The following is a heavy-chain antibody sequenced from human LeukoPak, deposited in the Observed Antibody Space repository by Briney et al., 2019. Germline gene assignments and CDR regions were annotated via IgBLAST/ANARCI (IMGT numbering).Heavy chain of an antibody. D-gene: IGHD4-17*01. CDR1: GFTFCRDA. Sequence: GGGPGPSRAASGFTFCRDAISWVRQGPGEGVGGGSAISGSGGSTYYADSVKGRFTISRDNSKNTLYLQMNSLRAEDTAVYYCAKSYDYGDYVLYWGQGTLVTVSS. V-gene: IGHV3-23*01. J-gene: IGHJ4*02. CDR3: AKSYDYGDYVLY. CDR2: ISGSGGST.